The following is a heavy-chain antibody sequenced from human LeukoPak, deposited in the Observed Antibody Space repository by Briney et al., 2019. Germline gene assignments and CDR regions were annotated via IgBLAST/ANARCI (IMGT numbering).Heavy chain of an antibody. CDR1: GGAFSSYA. V-gene: IGHV1-69*04. CDR3: ARGVDILTGYYRF. Sequence: SVKVSCKASGGAFSSYAISWVRQAPGQGLEWMGRIIPILGIANYAQKFQGRVTITADKSTSTAYMELSSLRSEDTAVYYCARGVDILTGYYRFWGQGTLVTVSS. J-gene: IGHJ4*02. D-gene: IGHD3-9*01. CDR2: IIPILGIA.